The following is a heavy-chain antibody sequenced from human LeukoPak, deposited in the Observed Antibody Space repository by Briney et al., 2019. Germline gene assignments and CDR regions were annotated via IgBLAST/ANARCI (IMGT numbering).Heavy chain of an antibody. V-gene: IGHV3-21*01. J-gene: IGHJ4*02. CDR2: ISSTSSYI. CDR3: ARGGSGSPYY. Sequence: PGGSLRLSCAASGFTFSSLHKNCVRQAPGKGLEWVSSISSTSSYIFYTDSVKGRFTISRDNAKNSLFLQMNSLRAEDTGVYYCARGGSGSPYYWGQGTLVTVSS. D-gene: IGHD1-26*01. CDR1: GFTFSSLH.